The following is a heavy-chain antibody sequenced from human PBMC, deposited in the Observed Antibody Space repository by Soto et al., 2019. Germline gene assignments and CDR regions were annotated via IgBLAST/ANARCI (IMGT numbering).Heavy chain of an antibody. CDR2: IYYSGST. J-gene: IGHJ5*02. CDR3: ATKGEGGYNS. Sequence: LSLTCTVSGGSFSSGSYYWSWIRQPPGKGLEWIGYIYYSGSTNYNPSLKSRVTISVDTSKNQFSLKLSSVTAADTAVYYCATKGEGGYNSWGQGTLVTVSS. D-gene: IGHD5-12*01. CDR1: GGSFSSGSYY. V-gene: IGHV4-61*01.